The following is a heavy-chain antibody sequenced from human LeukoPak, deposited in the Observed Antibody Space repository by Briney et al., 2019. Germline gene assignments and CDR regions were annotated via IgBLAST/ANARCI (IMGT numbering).Heavy chain of an antibody. D-gene: IGHD1-26*01. CDR1: GFTFSSYG. CDR2: IRYVGSNK. J-gene: IGHJ4*02. Sequence: GGSLRLSCAASGFTFSSYGMHWVRQAPGKGLEWVAFIRYVGSNKYYADSVKGRFTISRDNSKNTLYLQMNSLRAEDTAVYYCARDLGLDYWGQGTLITVSS. CDR3: ARDLGLDY. V-gene: IGHV3-30*02.